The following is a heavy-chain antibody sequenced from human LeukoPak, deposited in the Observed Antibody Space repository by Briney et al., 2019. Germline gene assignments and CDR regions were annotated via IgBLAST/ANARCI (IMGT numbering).Heavy chain of an antibody. CDR1: GVSISSSSHY. CDR2: IYYSGSS. J-gene: IGHJ4*02. Sequence: PSETLSLTCTVSGVSISSSSHYWGWIRQPPGKGLEWIGNIYYSGSSYYNPSLKSRVTISVDTSKNQFSLKLSSVTAADTAVYYCARAYGSGSYIDNWGQGTLVTVSS. V-gene: IGHV4-39*07. D-gene: IGHD3-10*01. CDR3: ARAYGSGSYIDN.